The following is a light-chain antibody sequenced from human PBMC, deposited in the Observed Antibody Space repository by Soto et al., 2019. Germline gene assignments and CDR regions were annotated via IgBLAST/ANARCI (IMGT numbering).Light chain of an antibody. J-gene: IGKJ5*01. Sequence: EIVMTQSPATLSVSPGERATLSCRAGQSVSGNLAWYQQKPGQAPRLLIYGASTRATGIPARFSGSGSGTEFTLAISSLQSEDFAVYYCQRYNTWPTFG. CDR3: QRYNTWPT. CDR2: GAS. V-gene: IGKV3-15*01. CDR1: QSVSGN.